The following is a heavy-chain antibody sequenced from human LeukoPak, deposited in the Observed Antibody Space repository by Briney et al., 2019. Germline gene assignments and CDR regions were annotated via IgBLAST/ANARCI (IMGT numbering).Heavy chain of an antibody. Sequence: GESLKISCKGSGYTFTSHWIGWVRQMPGKGLEWMGIIYPSDSNTRYSPSLQGQVTISVDKSISTAYLQWSSLKASDTAMYYCARAKDQIVGLTPHFDYWGQGTLVTVSS. D-gene: IGHD1-26*01. CDR2: IYPSDSNT. J-gene: IGHJ4*02. V-gene: IGHV5-51*01. CDR1: GYTFTSHW. CDR3: ARAKDQIVGLTPHFDY.